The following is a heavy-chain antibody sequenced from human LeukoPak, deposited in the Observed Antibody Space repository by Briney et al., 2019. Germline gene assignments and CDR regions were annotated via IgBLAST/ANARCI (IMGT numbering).Heavy chain of an antibody. V-gene: IGHV3-7*01. CDR3: ARGHYGLDV. J-gene: IGHJ6*02. CDR2: INVDGSDK. Sequence: QAGGSLRLSCAAPGFSLSNHWVTWVRQAPGKGPEWVAHINVDGSDKDFLDSVRGRFTISRDNSKNSVYLQMNTLRVEDTAVYHCARGHYGLDVWGQGTTVTVSS. CDR1: GFSLSNHW.